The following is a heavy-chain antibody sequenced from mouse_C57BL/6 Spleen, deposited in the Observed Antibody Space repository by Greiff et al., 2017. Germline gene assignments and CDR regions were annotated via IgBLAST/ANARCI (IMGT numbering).Heavy chain of an antibody. D-gene: IGHD2-4*01. CDR2: IYPGDGDT. J-gene: IGHJ4*01. V-gene: IGHV1-80*01. Sequence: QVQLKESGAELVKPGASVKISCKASGYAFSSYWMNWVKQRPGKGLEWIGQIYPGDGDTNSNGKFKGKATLTADKSSSTAYMQLSSLTSEDSAVYFCARHRDYDYAMDYWGQGTSVTVSS. CDR3: ARHRDYDYAMDY. CDR1: GYAFSSYW.